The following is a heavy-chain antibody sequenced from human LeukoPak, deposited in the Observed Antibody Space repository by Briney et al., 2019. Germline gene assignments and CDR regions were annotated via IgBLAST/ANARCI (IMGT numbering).Heavy chain of an antibody. Sequence: PGGSLRLSCEASGFILNYLSLNWVRLSPGKGLEWVSFISSRGDTIYDADSVKGRFTISRDTANNSVFLQMNSLRAEDTAVYYCARVPGFCSSSSCYGSMHMDVWGRGTTVTVS. D-gene: IGHD2-2*01. J-gene: IGHJ6*03. CDR3: ARVPGFCSSSSCYGSMHMDV. V-gene: IGHV3-48*01. CDR1: GFILNYLS. CDR2: ISSRGDTI.